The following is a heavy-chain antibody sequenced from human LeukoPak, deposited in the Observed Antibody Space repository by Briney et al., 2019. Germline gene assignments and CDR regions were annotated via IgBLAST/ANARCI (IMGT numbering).Heavy chain of an antibody. CDR1: GFTVRSNY. J-gene: IGHJ3*02. V-gene: IGHV3-53*01. D-gene: IGHD4-17*01. CDR2: IYSGGST. CDR3: ARPTTVTTISADAFDI. Sequence: PGGSLRLSCAASGFTVRSNYMSWVPQAPGKGLEGGSVIYSGGSTSYADSVKGRFTISRDNSKNTLYLQMNSLRAEDSSVYYCARPTTVTTISADAFDIWGQGTMVTVSS.